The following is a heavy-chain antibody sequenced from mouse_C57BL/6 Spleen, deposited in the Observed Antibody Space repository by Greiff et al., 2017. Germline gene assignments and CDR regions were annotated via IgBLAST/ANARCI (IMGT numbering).Heavy chain of an antibody. D-gene: IGHD2-10*02. V-gene: IGHV1-82*01. J-gene: IGHJ3*01. CDR3: ARTYGNYESWFAY. CDR1: GYAFSSSW. CDR2: IYPGDGDT. Sequence: QVQLQQSGPELVKPGASVTISCTASGYAFSSSWVNWVKQRPGKGLEWIGRIYPGDGDTNYNGKFKGKGTLTADKSSRTAYMQLSSLPSDDSAVYFCARTYGNYESWFAYWGQGTLVTVSA.